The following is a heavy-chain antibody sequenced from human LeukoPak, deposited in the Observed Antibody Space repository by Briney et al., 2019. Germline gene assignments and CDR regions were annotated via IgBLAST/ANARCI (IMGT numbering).Heavy chain of an antibody. CDR2: ISPESGL. CDR3: ARGGRGGFDY. J-gene: IGHJ4*02. Sequence: GGSLRLSCAASAITFSTYEMNWVRQSPGKGLEWVSSISPESGLYYADSVKGRFTISRDNAKTSLYLQMNSPRAEDTAVYYCARGGRGGFDYWGQGTLVTVSS. CDR1: AITFSTYE. D-gene: IGHD2-15*01. V-gene: IGHV3-48*03.